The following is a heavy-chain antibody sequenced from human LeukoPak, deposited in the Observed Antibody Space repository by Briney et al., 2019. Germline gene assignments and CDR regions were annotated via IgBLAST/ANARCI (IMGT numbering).Heavy chain of an antibody. V-gene: IGHV1-2*02. CDR1: GYTFTGYY. Sequence: ASVKVSCKASGYTFTGYYMHWVRQAPGQGLEWMGWINPNSGGTNYAQKFQGRVTMTRDTSISTAYMELSRLRSDDTAVYYCALLTGYSSSSLGLEQARDYWGQGTLVTVSS. CDR3: ALLTGYSSSSLGLEQARDY. J-gene: IGHJ4*02. CDR2: INPNSGGT. D-gene: IGHD6-6*01.